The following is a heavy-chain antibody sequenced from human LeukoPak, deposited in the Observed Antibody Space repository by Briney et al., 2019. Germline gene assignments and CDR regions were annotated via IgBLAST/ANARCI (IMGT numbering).Heavy chain of an antibody. D-gene: IGHD3-22*01. CDR1: GGSISSGGYS. V-gene: IGHV4-30-2*01. CDR2: IYHSGST. CDR3: ARVRGSGYYLYYFDY. J-gene: IGHJ4*02. Sequence: PSETLSLTCTVSGGSISSGGYSWSWIRQPPGKGPEWIGYIYHSGSTYYNPSLKSRVTISVDRSKNQFSLKLSSVTAADTAVYYCARVRGSGYYLYYFDYWGQGTLVTVSS.